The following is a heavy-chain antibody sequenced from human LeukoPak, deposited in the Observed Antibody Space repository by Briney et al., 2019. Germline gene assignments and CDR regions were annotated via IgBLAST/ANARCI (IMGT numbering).Heavy chain of an antibody. CDR3: ARGGRKWDDYYYYYMDV. J-gene: IGHJ6*03. V-gene: IGHV3-13*01. Sequence: GGSLRLSCAASGFVFSTYDMHWVRQAPGKGLEWVSFIGSAGDTYYPGSVKGRFTISRENAKNSLFLQMNKLRAGDTAVYYCARGGRKWDDYYYYYMDVWGKGTTVTVSS. D-gene: IGHD1-26*01. CDR1: GFVFSTYD. CDR2: IGSAGDT.